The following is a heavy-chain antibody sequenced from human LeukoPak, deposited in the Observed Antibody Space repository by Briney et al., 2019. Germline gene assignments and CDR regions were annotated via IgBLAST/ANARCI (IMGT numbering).Heavy chain of an antibody. D-gene: IGHD3-10*01. Sequence: PGGSLRLSCAASGFTFSYYGMHWVRQAPGKGLEWVAFIRYDGNDKYYAESVKGRFTISRDTSRNTLYLQMNSLRAEDTAVYYCARGHSGGNFDYWGQGTLVTVSS. CDR3: ARGHSGGNFDY. CDR2: IRYDGNDK. CDR1: GFTFSYYG. J-gene: IGHJ4*02. V-gene: IGHV3-30*02.